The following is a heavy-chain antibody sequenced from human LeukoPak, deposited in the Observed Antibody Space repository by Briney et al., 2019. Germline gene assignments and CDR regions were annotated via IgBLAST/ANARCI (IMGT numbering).Heavy chain of an antibody. CDR3: AKYVGITMVRGVQDY. V-gene: IGHV3-23*01. CDR2: ISGSGGST. CDR1: GFTFSSYA. J-gene: IGHJ4*02. D-gene: IGHD3-10*01. Sequence: GGSLRLSCAASGFTFSSYAMSWVRQAPGKGLEWVSAISGSGGSTYYADSVKGRFTISRDNSKNTLYLQMNSLRAEDTAVYYCAKYVGITMVRGVQDYWGRGTLVTVSS.